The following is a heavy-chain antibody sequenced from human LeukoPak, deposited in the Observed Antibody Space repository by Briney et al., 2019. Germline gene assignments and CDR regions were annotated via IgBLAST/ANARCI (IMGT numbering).Heavy chain of an antibody. Sequence: ASVKVSCQASGGTFSRYAISWVRQAPGQGLEWMGGIIPIFGTANYAQKFQGRVTITADESTSTAYMELSSLRSEDTAVYYCARAELWFGELLIDYWGQGTLVTVSS. CDR1: GGTFSRYA. CDR2: IIPIFGTA. V-gene: IGHV1-69*13. CDR3: ARAELWFGELLIDY. D-gene: IGHD3-10*01. J-gene: IGHJ4*02.